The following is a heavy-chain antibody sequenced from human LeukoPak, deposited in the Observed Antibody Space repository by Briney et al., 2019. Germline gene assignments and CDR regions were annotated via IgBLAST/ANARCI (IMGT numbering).Heavy chain of an antibody. CDR1: GYSFTSYL. CDR3: ARRDGYGAYDI. Sequence: LGESLKISCKGSGYSFTSYLIGWVRETPGKGLEWVGIIYFGDSDTRYSPSFQGQVTISTDRSISTAYLQWSSLKAPDAAMYYCARRDGYGAYDIWGQGRMVTVSS. V-gene: IGHV5-51*01. D-gene: IGHD5-24*01. CDR2: IYFGDSDT. J-gene: IGHJ3*02.